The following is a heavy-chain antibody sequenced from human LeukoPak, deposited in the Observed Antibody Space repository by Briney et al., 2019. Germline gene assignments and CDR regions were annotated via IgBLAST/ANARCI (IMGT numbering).Heavy chain of an antibody. CDR2: ISAYNGKT. V-gene: IGHV1-18*01. Sequence: ASVKVSCKASDYTFTNYGISWVRQAPGQGLEWMGWISAYNGKTYYAQRFQGRVTVTTDTSTSTAYMDLRSLRSDDTAVYYCARTNLDCKSGVCYDYWGQGTPVTVSS. J-gene: IGHJ4*02. D-gene: IGHD2-8*01. CDR1: DYTFTNYG. CDR3: ARTNLDCKSGVCYDY.